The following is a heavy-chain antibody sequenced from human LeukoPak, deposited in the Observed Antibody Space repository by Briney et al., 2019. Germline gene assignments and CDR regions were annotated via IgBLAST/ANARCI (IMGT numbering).Heavy chain of an antibody. CDR1: GFTFSSYE. V-gene: IGHV3-48*03. J-gene: IGHJ4*02. CDR2: ISSSGSTI. CDR3: AGGDYYFDY. Sequence: GGSLRLSCAASGFTFSSYEMNWVRQAPGKGLEWVSYISSSGSTIYYADSVKGRFTISRDNAKNSLYLQMNSLRAEDTAVYYCAGGDYYFDYWGQGTLVTVSS.